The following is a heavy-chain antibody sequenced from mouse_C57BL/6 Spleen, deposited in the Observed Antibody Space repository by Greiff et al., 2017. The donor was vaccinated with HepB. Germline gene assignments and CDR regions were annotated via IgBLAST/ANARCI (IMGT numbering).Heavy chain of an antibody. D-gene: IGHD2-4*01. CDR2: IWSGGST. V-gene: IGHV2-2*01. Sequence: VKLMESGPGLVQPSQSLSITCTVSGFSLTSYGVHWVRQSPGKGLEWLGVIWSGGSTDDNAAFISRLSISKDNSKSQVFFKMNSLQADDTAIYYCARKNDYDEDLFYYAMDYWGQGTSVTVSS. CDR1: GFSLTSYG. J-gene: IGHJ4*01. CDR3: ARKNDYDEDLFYYAMDY.